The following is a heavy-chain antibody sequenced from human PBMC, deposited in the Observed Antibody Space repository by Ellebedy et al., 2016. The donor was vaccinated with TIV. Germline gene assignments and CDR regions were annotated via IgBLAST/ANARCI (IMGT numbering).Heavy chain of an antibody. J-gene: IGHJ6*02. CDR2: ISSSGSTI. V-gene: IGHV3-11*01. D-gene: IGHD3-10*01. Sequence: GGSLRLXXAASGFTFSNYGMSWVRQAPGKGLEWVSYISSSGSTIYYADSVKGRFTISRDNAKNSLYLQMNSLRAEDTAVYYCARGGTTMVPYYYGMDVWGQGTTVTVSS. CDR3: ARGGTTMVPYYYGMDV. CDR1: GFTFSNYG.